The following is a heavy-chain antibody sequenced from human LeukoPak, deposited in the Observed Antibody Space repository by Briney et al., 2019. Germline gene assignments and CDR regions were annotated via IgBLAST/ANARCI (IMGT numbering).Heavy chain of an antibody. CDR1: GGSFSSGDYY. V-gene: IGHV4-30-4*01. CDR2: IYYSGST. J-gene: IGHJ4*02. CDR3: ARSGFYSDSSGPQIGGFDY. Sequence: SETLSLTCTVSGGSFSSGDYYWSWIRQPPGTGLERIGSIYYSGSTYYNPSLKSRVTISVDTSKNQFSLKLSSVTAADTAVYYCARSGFYSDSSGPQIGGFDYWGQGTLVTVSS. D-gene: IGHD3-22*01.